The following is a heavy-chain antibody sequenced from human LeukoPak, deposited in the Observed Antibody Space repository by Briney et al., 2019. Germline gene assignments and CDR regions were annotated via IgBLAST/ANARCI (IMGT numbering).Heavy chain of an antibody. J-gene: IGHJ4*02. D-gene: IGHD6-13*01. CDR2: ISWDSGVI. Sequence: GRSLRLSCAASGFTFDDYAMHWVRQAPGKGLEWVSGISWDSGVIGYADSVRGRFTTSRDNAKNSLYLQMNSLRAEDTALYYCAKDDRAWYLDYFDSWGRGTLVTVSS. V-gene: IGHV3-9*01. CDR3: AKDDRAWYLDYFDS. CDR1: GFTFDDYA.